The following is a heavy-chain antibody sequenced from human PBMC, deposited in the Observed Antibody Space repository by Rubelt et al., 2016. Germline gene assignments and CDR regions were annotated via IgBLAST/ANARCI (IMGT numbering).Heavy chain of an antibody. V-gene: IGHV1-3*01. J-gene: IGHJ3*02. D-gene: IGHD3-3*01. CDR3: TRFLEWEGAFDI. CDR2: GNT. Sequence: GNTKYSQKFQGRVTITRDTSASTAYMELSSLRSEDTAVYYCTRFLEWEGAFDIWGQGTMVTVSS.